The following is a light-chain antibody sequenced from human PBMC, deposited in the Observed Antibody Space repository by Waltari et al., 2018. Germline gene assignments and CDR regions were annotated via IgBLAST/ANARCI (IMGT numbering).Light chain of an antibody. V-gene: IGLV2-23*02. CDR1: SSDIGRYNL. CDR2: AVS. J-gene: IGLJ2*01. Sequence: QSALTQPASVSGSPGQSIIISCTGTSSDIGRYNLVSWYQQHPGKAPKLMIYAVSKRPSGVSNRCSGSKSGNTASLTISGRQAEDEADYYCCSYAGSSTFVVFGGGTKLTVL. CDR3: CSYAGSSTFVV.